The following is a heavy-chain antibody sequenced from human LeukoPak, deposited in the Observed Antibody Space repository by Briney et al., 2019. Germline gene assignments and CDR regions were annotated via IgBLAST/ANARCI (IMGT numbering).Heavy chain of an antibody. Sequence: SSETLSLTCTVSGGSISSYYWSWIRQPAGKGLEWIGRIYTSGSTNYNPSLKSRVTISVDTSKKLFSLKLTSVTAADTAVYYCARRGNWGFFDYWGQGTLVTVSS. J-gene: IGHJ4*02. CDR3: ARRGNWGFFDY. V-gene: IGHV4-4*07. D-gene: IGHD7-27*01. CDR1: GGSISSYY. CDR2: IYTSGST.